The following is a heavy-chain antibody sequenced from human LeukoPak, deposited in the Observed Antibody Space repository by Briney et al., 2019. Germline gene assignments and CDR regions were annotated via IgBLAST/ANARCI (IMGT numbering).Heavy chain of an antibody. CDR2: INIGGTNT. D-gene: IGHD5-24*01. J-gene: IGHJ5*02. CDR1: GFTFNDYY. Sequence: GGSLRLSCAASGFTFNDYYMSWIRQAPGKGLEWLSYINIGGTNTHYADSVKGRFTISRDNAKKSLYLEMNNLRAEDTAVYSTDGAGFDTWGQGVLVIVSS. CDR3: DGAGFDT. V-gene: IGHV3-11*01.